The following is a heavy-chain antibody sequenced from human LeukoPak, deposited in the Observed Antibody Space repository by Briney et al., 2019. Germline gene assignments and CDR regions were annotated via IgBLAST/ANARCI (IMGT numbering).Heavy chain of an antibody. CDR1: GGSISSSSYY. V-gene: IGHV4-39*01. Sequence: SETLSLTCTVSGGSISSSSYYWGWIRQPPGKGLEWIGSIYYSGSTYYNPSLKSRVTISVDTSKNQFSLKLSSVTAADTAVYYCARAHSGYGYYYYYGMDVWGQGTTATVSS. CDR2: IYYSGST. CDR3: ARAHSGYGYYYYYGMDV. D-gene: IGHD5-12*01. J-gene: IGHJ6*02.